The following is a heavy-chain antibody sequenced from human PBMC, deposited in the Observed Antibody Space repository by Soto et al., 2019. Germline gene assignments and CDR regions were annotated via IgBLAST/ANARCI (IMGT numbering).Heavy chain of an antibody. CDR1: GFTFISYW. CDR3: ARGGGYSYGYVDY. J-gene: IGHJ4*02. CDR2: INSDGSST. Sequence: GESLKISCAASGFTFISYWMHWVLQAPGKGLVWVSRINSDGSSTSYADSVKGRFTISRDNAKNTLYLQMNSLRAEDTAVYYCARGGGYSYGYVDYWGQGTLVTVSS. V-gene: IGHV3-74*01. D-gene: IGHD5-18*01.